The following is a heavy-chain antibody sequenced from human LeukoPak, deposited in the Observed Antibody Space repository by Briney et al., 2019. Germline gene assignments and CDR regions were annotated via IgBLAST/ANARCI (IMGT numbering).Heavy chain of an antibody. CDR2: IYYRKNT. V-gene: IGHV4-39*01. Sequence: PSETLSLTCTVSGGSISSSSAYWGRIRQPPGKGLEWIGSIYYRKNTYYNPSLKSRVTISADTSKNQFSLTLGSVSATDTAVYYCASPRGFSYGYFDYWGQGTLVTVSS. D-gene: IGHD5-18*01. J-gene: IGHJ4*02. CDR1: GGSISSSSAY. CDR3: ASPRGFSYGYFDY.